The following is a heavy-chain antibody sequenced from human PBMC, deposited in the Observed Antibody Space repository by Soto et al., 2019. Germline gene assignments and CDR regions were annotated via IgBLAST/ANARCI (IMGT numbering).Heavy chain of an antibody. CDR1: GYTFTNYY. CDR3: AREPNESFYFDF. J-gene: IGHJ4*01. V-gene: IGHV1-46*01. Sequence: QVQLVQSGAEVREPGASVKVSCKASGYTFTNYYIHWLRQAPGQGLEWLGIMRPRSGNAAYAQRFQGRVTMTSDTSTSTVHMELTSLKSEDTGVYYCAREPNESFYFDFWXXXTLXTVXS. CDR2: MRPRSGNA.